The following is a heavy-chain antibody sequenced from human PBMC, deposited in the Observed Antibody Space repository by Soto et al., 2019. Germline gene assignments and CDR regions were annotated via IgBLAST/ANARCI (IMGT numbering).Heavy chain of an antibody. J-gene: IGHJ4*02. CDR2: ISYDGSNK. CDR3: AKERTRHFDY. Sequence: GGSLRLSCAASGFTFSSYGMHWVRKAPGKGLGWVAVISYDGSNKYYADSAKGRLTISRDNTKNTVSLQMNSLRAEDTAAYYFAKERTRHFDYWGQGIPVTVSS. V-gene: IGHV3-30*18. D-gene: IGHD1-1*01. CDR1: GFTFSSYG.